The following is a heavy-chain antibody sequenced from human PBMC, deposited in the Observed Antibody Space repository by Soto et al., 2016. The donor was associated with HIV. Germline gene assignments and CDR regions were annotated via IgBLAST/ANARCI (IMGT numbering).Heavy chain of an antibody. CDR3: TREEGAFDI. CDR2: IIPNSGAT. J-gene: IGHJ3*02. Sequence: QVQLVQSGAEVKKPGASVKVSCKASGYTFTDYYIHWVRQAPGQGLEWMGWIIPNSGATNYAQNFQGRVTMTRDTSITTAYMELSRLRSEDTALYYCTREEGAFDIWGQGTMVTVSS. CDR1: GYTFTDYY. V-gene: IGHV1-2*02.